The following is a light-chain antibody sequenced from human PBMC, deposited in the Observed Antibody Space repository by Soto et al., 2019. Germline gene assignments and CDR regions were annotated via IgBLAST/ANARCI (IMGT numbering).Light chain of an antibody. CDR1: ESIASF. V-gene: IGKV1-39*01. J-gene: IGKJ3*01. Sequence: DIQMTQSPSSLSASVGDRVTITCRASESIASFLNWYHQGPGKAPQLLIYAASFLQTGVPSRFSASRSGTDFTLTISSLQPEDFGTYFCQQSYTTPFTFGPGTKVDI. CDR3: QQSYTTPFT. CDR2: AAS.